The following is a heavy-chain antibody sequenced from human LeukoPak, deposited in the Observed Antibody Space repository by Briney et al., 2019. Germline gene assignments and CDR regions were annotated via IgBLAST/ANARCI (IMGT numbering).Heavy chain of an antibody. D-gene: IGHD4-17*01. J-gene: IGHJ5*02. Sequence: SETLSLTFTVSGGSISNYWSWIRHPPGKGLEWIGYIYYSGSTNYNPSLKIRVSISVDTSKNQFSLNLTSVTAADTAVYYCARQNTGNWFDPWGQGTLVTVSS. V-gene: IGHV4-59*08. CDR1: GGSISNY. CDR2: IYYSGST. CDR3: ARQNTGNWFDP.